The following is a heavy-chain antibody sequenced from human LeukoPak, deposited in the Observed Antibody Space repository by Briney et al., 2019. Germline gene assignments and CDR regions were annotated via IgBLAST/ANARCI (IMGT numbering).Heavy chain of an antibody. Sequence: SETLSLTCTVSDGSISSGSYYWSWIRQPAGKGLEWIGRIYTSGSTNYNPSLKSRVTISVDTSKNQFSLKLSSVTAADTAVYYCARVYYDSSGYSDYFDYWGQGTLVTVSS. J-gene: IGHJ4*02. V-gene: IGHV4-61*02. D-gene: IGHD3-22*01. CDR3: ARVYYDSSGYSDYFDY. CDR2: IYTSGST. CDR1: DGSISSGSYY.